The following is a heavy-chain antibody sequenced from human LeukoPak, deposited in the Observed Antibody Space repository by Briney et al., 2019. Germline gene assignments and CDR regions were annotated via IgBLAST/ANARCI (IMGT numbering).Heavy chain of an antibody. CDR2: IYSGGST. CDR3: ARGALLWFGELGYYFDY. Sequence: KTGGSLRLSCAASGFTVSSNYMSWVRQAPGKGLEWVSVIYSGGSTYYADSVKGRFTISRHNSKNTLYLQMNSLRAEDTAVYYCARGALLWFGELGYYFDYWGQGTLVTVSS. V-gene: IGHV3-53*04. D-gene: IGHD3-10*01. CDR1: GFTVSSNY. J-gene: IGHJ4*02.